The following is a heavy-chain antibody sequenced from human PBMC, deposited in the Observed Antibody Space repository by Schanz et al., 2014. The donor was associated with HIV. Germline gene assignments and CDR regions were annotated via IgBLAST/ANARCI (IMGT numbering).Heavy chain of an antibody. Sequence: EGQLVESGGGLVKPGGSLRLSCAGSGFTFSTYSMNWVRRAPGKGLEWVSAIRRGNRYIYYADSVKGRFTISRDNAKNSLYLQMNRLRAEDTAVYYCARLYYDSWGGKDEYYFDYWGQGTLVTVSS. CDR3: ARLYYDSWGGKDEYYFDY. V-gene: IGHV3-21*01. D-gene: IGHD3-3*01. CDR1: GFTFSTYS. J-gene: IGHJ4*02. CDR2: IRRGNRYI.